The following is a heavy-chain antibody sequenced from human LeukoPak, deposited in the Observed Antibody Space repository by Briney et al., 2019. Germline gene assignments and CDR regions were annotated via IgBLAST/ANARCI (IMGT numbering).Heavy chain of an antibody. CDR1: GFNFNSYW. Sequence: GGSLRLSCGVSGFNFNSYWMSCVRQAPGKGLELVAKIRRDGSEEYYVGSVKGRFTISRDNAKNSLYLQMNRLRAEDTAVYFCARDQNFYDKTGEGYSQHWGQGTLVTVSS. CDR2: IRRDGSEE. D-gene: IGHD3-22*01. V-gene: IGHV3-7*01. CDR3: ARDQNFYDKTGEGYSQH. J-gene: IGHJ1*01.